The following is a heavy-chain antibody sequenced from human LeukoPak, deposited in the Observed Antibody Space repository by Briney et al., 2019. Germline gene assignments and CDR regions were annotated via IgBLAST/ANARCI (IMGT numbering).Heavy chain of an antibody. CDR1: GGSISSYY. D-gene: IGHD6-13*01. CDR3: ARLNRVAAAGPSHYYHAMDV. J-gene: IGHJ6*02. V-gene: IGHV4-59*01. Sequence: SETLSLTCTVSGGSISSYYWSWIRQPPGKGLEWIGYIHYSGSTNYNPSLKSRVTISVDTSKNQFSLRLTSVTAADTAVYYCARLNRVAAAGPSHYYHAMDVWGQGTTVTVSS. CDR2: IHYSGST.